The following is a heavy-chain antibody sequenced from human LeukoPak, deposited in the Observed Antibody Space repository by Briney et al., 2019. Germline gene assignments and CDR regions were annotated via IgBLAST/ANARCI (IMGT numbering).Heavy chain of an antibody. Sequence: GGSLRLSCAASGFTFSNAWMSWVRQAPGKGLEWVGRIKSKTDGGTTDYAAPVKGRFSISRDESKNTLYLQMNRLKTEDTAVYYCTKDLWEIPFDYWGQGTLVTVSS. CDR3: TKDLWEIPFDY. V-gene: IGHV3-15*01. CDR1: GFTFSNAW. J-gene: IGHJ4*02. CDR2: IKSKTDGGTT. D-gene: IGHD1-26*01.